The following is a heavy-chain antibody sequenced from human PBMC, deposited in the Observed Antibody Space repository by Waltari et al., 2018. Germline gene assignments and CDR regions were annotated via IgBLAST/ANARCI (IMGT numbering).Heavy chain of an antibody. J-gene: IGHJ3*02. D-gene: IGHD3-16*01. CDR3: ARDMRNYDAFDI. Sequence: QVQLQESGPGLVKPSGTLSLTCTVSGGSISSYYWSWIRQPPGKGLEWIGYIYYSGSTNYNPSLKSRVTISVDTSKNQFSLKLSSVTAADTAVYYCARDMRNYDAFDIWGQGTMVTVSS. CDR1: GGSISSYY. V-gene: IGHV4-59*01. CDR2: IYYSGST.